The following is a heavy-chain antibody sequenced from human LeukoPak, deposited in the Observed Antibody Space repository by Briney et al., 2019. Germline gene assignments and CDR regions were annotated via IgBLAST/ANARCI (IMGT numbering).Heavy chain of an antibody. CDR2: FDPEDGET. Sequence: ASVTVSCKVSGYTLTELSMHWVRQAPGKGLEWMGGFDPEDGETIYAQKFQGRVTMTEDTSTDTAYMELSSLRSEDTAVYYCATDYSGRGATGFWGQGTLVTVSS. V-gene: IGHV1-24*01. CDR1: GYTLTELS. CDR3: ATDYSGRGATGF. J-gene: IGHJ4*02. D-gene: IGHD1-26*01.